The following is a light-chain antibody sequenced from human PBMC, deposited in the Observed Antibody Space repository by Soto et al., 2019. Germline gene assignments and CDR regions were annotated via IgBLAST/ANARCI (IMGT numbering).Light chain of an antibody. Sequence: EIVLTQSPATLSLSPGERATLSCRASQSDGTYLAWYQQKPGQPPRLLIYDTSYRATGVPARFSGSGSGTLFTLTISSLEPEDAAVYYGQHRSNWRVGGGIKVEIK. V-gene: IGKV3-11*01. J-gene: IGKJ4*01. CDR1: QSDGTY. CDR2: DTS. CDR3: QHRSNWR.